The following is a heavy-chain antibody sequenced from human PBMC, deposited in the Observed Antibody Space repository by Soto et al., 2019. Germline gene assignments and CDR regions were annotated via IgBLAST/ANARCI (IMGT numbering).Heavy chain of an antibody. D-gene: IGHD2-2*01. CDR1: GYTFTTYG. Sequence: QVQLVQSGAEVKKPGASVKVSCKAFGYTFTTYGINWVRQAPGQGLEWMGWVSPYNGDTTYAQKVQGRVTMTTDTSTRTASLELRSLRSDDTAVYYCAREVGHMDVWGQGTTVTVCS. CDR3: AREVGHMDV. J-gene: IGHJ6*02. CDR2: VSPYNGDT. V-gene: IGHV1-18*04.